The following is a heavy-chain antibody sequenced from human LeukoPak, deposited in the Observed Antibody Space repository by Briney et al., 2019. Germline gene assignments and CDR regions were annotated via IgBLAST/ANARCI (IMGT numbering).Heavy chain of an antibody. J-gene: IGHJ4*02. CDR1: GFTFSNHW. D-gene: IGHD3-10*01. V-gene: IGHV3-74*03. Sequence: GGSLRLPCTASGFTFSNHWMHWVRQAPGKGLVWVSQITADGYETTYADFVKGRFTISRDNAENTLFLEMNSLRAEDTAVYYCARYGSGSYLRDPFDYWGQGTLVTVSS. CDR3: ARYGSGSYLRDPFDY. CDR2: ITADGYET.